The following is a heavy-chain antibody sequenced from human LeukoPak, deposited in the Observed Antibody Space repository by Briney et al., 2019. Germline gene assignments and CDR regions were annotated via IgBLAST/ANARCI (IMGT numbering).Heavy chain of an antibody. D-gene: IGHD4-17*01. V-gene: IGHV1-8*01. Sequence: ASVKVSCKTSGYPFRNYDINWVRQATGQGLEWMGWINPHSGKTGYAQKFQGRVTMTTDTSANTAYMDLSSLRSEDTAVYYCARLSSHYGDYKVDPWGQGTLVTVSS. CDR1: GYPFRNYD. CDR2: INPHSGKT. CDR3: ARLSSHYGDYKVDP. J-gene: IGHJ5*02.